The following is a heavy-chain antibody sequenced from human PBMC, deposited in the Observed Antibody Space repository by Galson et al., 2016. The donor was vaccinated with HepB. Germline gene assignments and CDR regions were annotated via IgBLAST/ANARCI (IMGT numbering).Heavy chain of an antibody. CDR1: NFVFSDFA. J-gene: IGHJ5*02. Sequence: SLRLSCAASNFVFSDFAMSWVRQAPGKGLEWVSSISGSAISTYYAHSMKGRFTISRDNSKNILYLQMNSLRADDTAVYYCAKGNHGTSAFPRVFDPWGQGTLVIVSA. D-gene: IGHD1-7*01. CDR3: AKGNHGTSAFPRVFDP. CDR2: ISGSAIST. V-gene: IGHV3-23*01.